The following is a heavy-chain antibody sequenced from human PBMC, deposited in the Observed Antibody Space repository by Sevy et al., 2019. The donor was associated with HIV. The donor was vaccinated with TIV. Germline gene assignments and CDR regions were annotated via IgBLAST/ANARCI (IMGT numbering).Heavy chain of an antibody. D-gene: IGHD2-21*01. CDR1: GGTFSSYA. Sequence: ASVKVSCKASGGTFSSYAISWVRQAPGQGLEWMGGIIPIFGTANYAQKFQGRVTITADESTSTAYMELSSLRSEDTAVYYCARWAPGDGYRGAFDYWGQGTLVTVSS. CDR2: IIPIFGTA. J-gene: IGHJ4*02. V-gene: IGHV1-69*13. CDR3: ARWAPGDGYRGAFDY.